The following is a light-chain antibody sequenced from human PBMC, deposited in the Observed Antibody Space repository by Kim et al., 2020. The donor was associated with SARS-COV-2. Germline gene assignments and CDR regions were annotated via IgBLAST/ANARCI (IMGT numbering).Light chain of an antibody. J-gene: IGLJ1*01. V-gene: IGLV3-19*01. Sequence: ALGQMFRITCQGNSLRSYYASWYQQKPGQAPVLVIYGKNNRPSGILDRFSGSSSGNTASLTITGAQAEDEADYYCNSRDSSGNHLVFGTGTKVTVL. CDR2: GKN. CDR1: SLRSYY. CDR3: NSRDSSGNHLV.